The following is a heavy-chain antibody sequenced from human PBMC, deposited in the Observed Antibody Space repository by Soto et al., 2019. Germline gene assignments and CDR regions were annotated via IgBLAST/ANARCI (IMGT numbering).Heavy chain of an antibody. V-gene: IGHV4-4*07. Sequence: SETLSLTCTVTGGSINTYYWSWIRQSAGKGLEWIGRVYTTGSTNYNPSLKSRVTISVDTSRNQFSLSLRSVTAADTAVYYCARHFTFIFDDFADMRWNFDPWGPGTLV. D-gene: IGHD3-3*02. CDR3: ARHFTFIFDDFADMRWNFDP. J-gene: IGHJ5*02. CDR2: VYTTGST. CDR1: GGSINTYY.